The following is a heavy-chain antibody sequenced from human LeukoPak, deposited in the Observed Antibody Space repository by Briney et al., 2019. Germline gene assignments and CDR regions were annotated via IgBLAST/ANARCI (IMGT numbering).Heavy chain of an antibody. CDR1: GFTFSALW. CDR2: TNGDGSDT. J-gene: IGHJ4*02. V-gene: IGHV3-74*01. D-gene: IGHD1-14*01. Sequence: PGGSLRLSCAASGFTFSALWMHWVRQVPGKGLVWISRTNGDGSDTTYADSVKGRFTISRDNAKNRLYLQMNSLRAEDTAVYFCARTYTGAWFDYWGQGALVTVSS. CDR3: ARTYTGAWFDY.